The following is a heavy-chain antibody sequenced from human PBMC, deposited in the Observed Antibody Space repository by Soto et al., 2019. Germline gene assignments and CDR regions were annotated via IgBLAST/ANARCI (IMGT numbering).Heavy chain of an antibody. J-gene: IGHJ6*02. CDR3: AKDLGYCSSTSLTRYYYYGMDV. Sequence: GGSLRLSCAASGFTVSGYAMHWFRQAPGKGLEWGAVISYDGSNKYYADSVKGRFTISRDNSKNTLYLQMNSLRAEDTAVYYCAKDLGYCSSTSLTRYYYYGMDVWGQGTTVTVSS. V-gene: IGHV3-30*18. CDR1: GFTVSGYA. CDR2: ISYDGSNK. D-gene: IGHD2-2*01.